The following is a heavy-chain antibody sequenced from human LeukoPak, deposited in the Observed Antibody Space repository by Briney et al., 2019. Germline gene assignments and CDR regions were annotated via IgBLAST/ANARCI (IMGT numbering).Heavy chain of an antibody. J-gene: IGHJ5*02. CDR2: ISGSAGNT. CDR3: AKDKHWLIFSAWFDA. CDR1: GFNFGNHA. V-gene: IGHV3-23*01. D-gene: IGHD3-16*01. Sequence: GGSLRLSCAASGFNFGNHATSWVRQAPGKGLEWVAAISGSAGNTYYADSVKGRFTISRDNSKNTLYLQMNSLRDEDKAVYYCAKDKHWLIFSAWFDAWGQGTLVIVSS.